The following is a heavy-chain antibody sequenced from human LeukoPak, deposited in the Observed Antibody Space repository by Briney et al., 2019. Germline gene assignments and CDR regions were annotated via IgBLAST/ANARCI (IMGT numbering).Heavy chain of an antibody. CDR2: IYHSGST. CDR3: ARTSIAARRANAFDI. Sequence: SQTLSLTCTVSGGSISCGGYSWSWIRQPPGKGLEWIGYIYHSGSTYYNPSLKSRVTISVDRSKNQFSLKLSSVTAADTAVYYCARTSIAARRANAFDIWGLGTMVTVSS. V-gene: IGHV4-30-2*01. J-gene: IGHJ3*02. D-gene: IGHD6-6*01. CDR1: GGSISCGGYS.